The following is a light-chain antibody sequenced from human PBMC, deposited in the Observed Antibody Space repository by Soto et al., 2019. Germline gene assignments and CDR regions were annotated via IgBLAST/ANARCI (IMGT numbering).Light chain of an antibody. CDR2: TAF. V-gene: IGKV1-39*01. Sequence: DIQMTQSPSSLSASVGDRVTITCRASQSISGYLNWYQQKPGRAPNLLIYTAFSLQSEVPSRFSGSASGTDFTLTISSLQPEDFATYYCLQTYSTPGTFGQGTKLEIK. J-gene: IGKJ2*02. CDR1: QSISGY. CDR3: LQTYSTPGT.